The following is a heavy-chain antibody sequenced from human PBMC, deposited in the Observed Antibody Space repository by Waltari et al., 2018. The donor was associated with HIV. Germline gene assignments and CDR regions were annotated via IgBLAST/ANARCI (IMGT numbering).Heavy chain of an antibody. CDR2: IYTSGST. CDR3: ASFWPFGEFNY. D-gene: IGHD3-10*01. J-gene: IGHJ4*02. V-gene: IGHV4-4*07. CDR1: GGSISSYY. Sequence: QVQLQESGPGLVKPSETLSLTCTVSGGSISSYYWSWIRQPAGKGLEWIGRIYTSGSTNDNPFLKSRVTMSVDTSKNHFSLKLRSVTAADTAVYYCASFWPFGEFNYWGQGTLVTVSS.